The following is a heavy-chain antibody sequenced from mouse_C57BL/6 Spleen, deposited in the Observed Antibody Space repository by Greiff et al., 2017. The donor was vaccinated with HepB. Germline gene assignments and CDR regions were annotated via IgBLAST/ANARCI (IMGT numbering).Heavy chain of an antibody. D-gene: IGHD2-5*01. V-gene: IGHV1-26*01. CDR2: INPNNGGT. CDR3: ARWGLYYSNFDY. J-gene: IGHJ2*01. Sequence: EVQLQQSGPELVKPGASVKISCKASGYTFTDYYMNWVKQSHGKSLEWIGDINPNNGGTSYNQKFKGKATLTVDKSSSTAYMELRSLTSEDSAVYYCARWGLYYSNFDYWGQGTTLTVSS. CDR1: GYTFTDYY.